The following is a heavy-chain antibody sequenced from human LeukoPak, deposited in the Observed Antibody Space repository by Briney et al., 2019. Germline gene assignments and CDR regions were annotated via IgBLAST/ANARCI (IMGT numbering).Heavy chain of an antibody. CDR3: ASGYYSGWYIPYY. V-gene: IGHV3-7*01. CDR2: IKEDGSEK. J-gene: IGHJ4*02. CDR1: GFTFSTSW. Sequence: GGSLRLSCAASGFTFSTSWMIWVRQAPGKGLEWVANIKEDGSEKYYVDSVKGRFTISRDNAKNSLYLQMNSLRAGDTAVYYCASGYYSGWYIPYYWGQGTLVTVSS. D-gene: IGHD6-19*01.